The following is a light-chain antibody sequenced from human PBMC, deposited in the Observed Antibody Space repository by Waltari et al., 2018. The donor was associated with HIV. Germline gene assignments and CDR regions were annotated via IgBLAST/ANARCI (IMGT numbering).Light chain of an antibody. CDR1: NIAGRN. J-gene: IGLJ2*01. CDR3: QVWDESNEQVV. V-gene: IGLV3-21*02. CDR2: DDS. Sequence: YVLTQPPSVSVAPGQTARLTCGGDNIAGRNVHWYQRRPGQAPALVVFDDSDRPSGIPERFSGSISGNTATLIISRVEDGDEADYYCQVWDESNEQVVFGGGTRLTVL.